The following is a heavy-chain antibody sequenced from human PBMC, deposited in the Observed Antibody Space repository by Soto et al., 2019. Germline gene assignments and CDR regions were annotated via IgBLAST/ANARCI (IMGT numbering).Heavy chain of an antibody. CDR1: GGSFSGYY. CDR2: INHSGST. D-gene: IGHD3-9*01. CDR3: AREAEDYDILTGYSHNWFDP. V-gene: IGHV4-34*01. Sequence: PSETLSLTCAVYGGSFSGYYWSWIRQPPGKGLEWIGEINHSGSTNYNPSLKSRVTISVDTSKNQFSLKLSSVTAADTAVYYCAREAEDYDILTGYSHNWFDPWGQGTLVTVSS. J-gene: IGHJ5*02.